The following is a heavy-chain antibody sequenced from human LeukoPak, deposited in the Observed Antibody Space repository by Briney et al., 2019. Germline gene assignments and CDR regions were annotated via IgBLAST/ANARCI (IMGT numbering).Heavy chain of an antibody. CDR2: IYYSGST. CDR3: ARPGVYSGTTID. CDR1: GGSISSSSYY. V-gene: IGHV4-39*01. D-gene: IGHD1-26*01. J-gene: IGHJ4*02. Sequence: SSETLSLTCTVSGGSISSSSYYWGWIRQPPGKGLEWIGSIYYSGSTYYNPSLKSRVTISVDTSKNQFSLKLSSATAADTAVYYCARPGVYSGTTIDWGQGTLVTVSS.